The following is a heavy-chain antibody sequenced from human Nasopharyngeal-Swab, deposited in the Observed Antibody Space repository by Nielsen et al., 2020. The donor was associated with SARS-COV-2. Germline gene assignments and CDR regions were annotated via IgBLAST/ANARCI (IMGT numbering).Heavy chain of an antibody. J-gene: IGHJ4*02. CDR1: GYTFSDYY. CDR3: VRDDGGVPGIPETGPPGAF. Sequence: ASVKVSCKASGYTFSDYYMHWVRQAPGQELEWMGRVNPNSGDTIYAQEFQGRVTMTGNTSIGTAYMELRRLISDDTAVYYCVRDDGGVPGIPETGPPGAFWGQGTLVTVSS. V-gene: IGHV1-2*06. CDR2: VNPNSGDT. D-gene: IGHD6-13*01.